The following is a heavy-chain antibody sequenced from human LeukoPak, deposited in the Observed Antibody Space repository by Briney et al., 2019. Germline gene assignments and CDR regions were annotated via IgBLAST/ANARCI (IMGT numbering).Heavy chain of an antibody. CDR3: ARWGLDSSGYTPFDI. CDR2: IYYSGST. Sequence: SETLSLTCTVSGGSISSYYWSWIRQPPGKGLEWIGYIYYSGSTNYNPSLKSRVTISVDTSKNQFSLKLSSVTAADTAVYYCARWGLDSSGYTPFDIWGQGTMVTVSS. V-gene: IGHV4-59*12. D-gene: IGHD3-22*01. J-gene: IGHJ3*02. CDR1: GGSISSYY.